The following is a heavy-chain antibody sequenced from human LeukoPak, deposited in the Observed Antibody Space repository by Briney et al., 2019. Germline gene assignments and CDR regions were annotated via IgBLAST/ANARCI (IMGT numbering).Heavy chain of an antibody. V-gene: IGHV3-48*03. Sequence: PGGSLRLSCAASGFSFSSYEMNWVRQAPGKGLDWVSYISSSGSTIYYADSVKGRFTISRDNAKNSLYLQMNSLRAEDTAFYYRQRTAYDILTGDRIDAFDIWGQGTMVTVSS. CDR1: GFSFSSYE. CDR2: ISSSGSTI. D-gene: IGHD3-9*01. J-gene: IGHJ3*02. CDR3: QRTAYDILTGDRIDAFDI.